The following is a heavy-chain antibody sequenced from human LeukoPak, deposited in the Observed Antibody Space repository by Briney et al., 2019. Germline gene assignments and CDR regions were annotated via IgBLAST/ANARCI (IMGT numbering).Heavy chain of an antibody. Sequence: ASVKVSCKASGYTFTGYYMHWVRQAPGQGLEWMGWINPNRGCTNYAQKFQGRVTMTRDTSISTAYMELSRLRSDDTAVYYCARAGPWYDFWSGYYRPDHFDYWGQGTLVTVSS. D-gene: IGHD3-3*01. CDR2: INPNRGCT. V-gene: IGHV1-2*02. J-gene: IGHJ4*02. CDR1: GYTFTGYY. CDR3: ARAGPWYDFWSGYYRPDHFDY.